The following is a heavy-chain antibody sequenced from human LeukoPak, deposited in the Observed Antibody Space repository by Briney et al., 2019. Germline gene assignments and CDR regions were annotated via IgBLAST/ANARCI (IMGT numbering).Heavy chain of an antibody. V-gene: IGHV4-59*08. CDR2: IYYSGST. CDR1: RCAINSYY. J-gene: IGHJ4*02. CDR3: ARRNPRNPNYFDY. Sequence: SETLSLTCTVSRCAINSYYWTWIRQPPGKGLEWIGNIYYSGSTHYSPTIKSRVTISVDTSKNQFSLKLNSVTDADTAVYYCARRNPRNPNYFDYWGQGTLVTVSS.